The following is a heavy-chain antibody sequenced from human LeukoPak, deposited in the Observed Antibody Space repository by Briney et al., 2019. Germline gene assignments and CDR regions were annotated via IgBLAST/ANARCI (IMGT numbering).Heavy chain of an antibody. V-gene: IGHV3-48*01. CDR2: ISSSSSTI. Sequence: GGSLRLSCAASGFTFSSYSMNWVRQAPGKGLEWVSYISSSSSTIYYADSVKGRFTISRDNAKNSLYLQMNSLRAEDTAVYYCARDSNHNIVLMADAFDIWGQGTMVTVSS. D-gene: IGHD2-8*01. CDR1: GFTFSSYS. CDR3: ARDSNHNIVLMADAFDI. J-gene: IGHJ3*02.